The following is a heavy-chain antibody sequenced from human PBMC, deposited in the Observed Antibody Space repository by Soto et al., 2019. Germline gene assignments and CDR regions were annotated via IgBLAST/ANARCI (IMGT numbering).Heavy chain of an antibody. CDR2: IYYSGST. CDR3: ARPGQEVLLWFGDTAFDI. Sequence: SSETLSLTCTVSGGSISGSSYYWGWIRQPPGEGLEWIGSIYYSGSTYYNPSLKSRVTISVDTSKNQFSLKLSSVTAADTAVYYCARPGQEVLLWFGDTAFDIWGQGTMVTVSS. D-gene: IGHD3-10*01. J-gene: IGHJ3*02. V-gene: IGHV4-39*01. CDR1: GGSISGSSYY.